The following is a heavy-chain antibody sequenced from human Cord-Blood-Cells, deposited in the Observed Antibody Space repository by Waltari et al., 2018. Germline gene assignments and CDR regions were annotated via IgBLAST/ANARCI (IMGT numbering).Heavy chain of an antibody. D-gene: IGHD7-27*01. CDR1: GGSISSYY. Sequence: QVQLQESGPGLVKPSETLSLTCTVSGGSISSYYWSWIRQPPGKGLEWIGYIYYSGSTNDNPSLKSRVTISVDTSKNQFSLKLSSVTAADTAVYYCARQSSGSGDFDYWGQGTLVTVSS. CDR2: IYYSGST. J-gene: IGHJ4*02. CDR3: ARQSSGSGDFDY. V-gene: IGHV4-59*08.